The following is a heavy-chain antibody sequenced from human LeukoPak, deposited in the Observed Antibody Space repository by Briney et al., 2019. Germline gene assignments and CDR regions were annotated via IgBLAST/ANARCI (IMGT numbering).Heavy chain of an antibody. D-gene: IGHD1-26*01. J-gene: IGHJ4*02. Sequence: GGSLRLSCAASGFTLSSYAMRWVRQAPVKGLEWVAVISYDGSNKYYADSVKGRFTISRDNSKNTLYLQMNSLRAEGTAVYYRARSPEAGATYFDYWGQGTLVTVSS. V-gene: IGHV3-30*04. CDR1: GFTLSSYA. CDR3: ARSPEAGATYFDY. CDR2: ISYDGSNK.